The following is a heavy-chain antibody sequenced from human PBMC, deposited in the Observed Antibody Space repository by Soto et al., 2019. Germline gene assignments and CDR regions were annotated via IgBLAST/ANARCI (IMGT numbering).Heavy chain of an antibody. Sequence: PGGSLRLSCAASGFTFSSYAMKWVRQAPGKGLEWVSLIGESGTPTYYADSVKGWVTMTRDTSISTAYMELSRLRSDDTDVYYCARGVAGNYYYGMDVWGQGTTVTVSS. CDR1: GFTFSSYA. J-gene: IGHJ6*02. D-gene: IGHD6-19*01. CDR2: IGESGTPT. CDR3: ARGVAGNYYYGMDV. V-gene: IGHV3-23*01.